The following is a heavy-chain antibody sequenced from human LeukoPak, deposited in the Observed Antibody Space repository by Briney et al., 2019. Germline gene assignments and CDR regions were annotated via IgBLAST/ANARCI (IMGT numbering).Heavy chain of an antibody. CDR2: NYYDGST. J-gene: IGHJ5*02. Sequence: SETLSLTCTVSGGSISSSSYFWGWIRQPPGKGLEWIGSNYYDGSTYYKSSLKSRVTISIDTSKNQFSLKLSSVTAADTAVFFCARHRYCGGDCYSGGGWFDPWGQGTLVTVSS. V-gene: IGHV4-39*01. CDR1: GGSISSSSYF. CDR3: ARHRYCGGDCYSGGGWFDP. D-gene: IGHD2-21*02.